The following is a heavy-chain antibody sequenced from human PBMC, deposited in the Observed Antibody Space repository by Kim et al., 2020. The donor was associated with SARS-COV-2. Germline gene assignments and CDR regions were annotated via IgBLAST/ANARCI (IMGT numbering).Heavy chain of an antibody. J-gene: IGHJ4*02. D-gene: IGHD6-13*01. V-gene: IGHV1-2*02. CDR2: INPHTGGT. Sequence: ASVKVSCKASGYPFIGYYLHWVRQAPGRGLEWMGWINPHTGGTVYAQRFQGRVTMTRDTSTGTAYMELGSLRSDDTAIYYCARDLSSINWYFVYWGQGTLTTVSS. CDR3: ARDLSSINWYFVY. CDR1: GYPFIGYY.